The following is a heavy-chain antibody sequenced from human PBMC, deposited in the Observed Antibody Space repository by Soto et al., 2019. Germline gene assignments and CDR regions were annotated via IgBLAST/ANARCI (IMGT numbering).Heavy chain of an antibody. CDR1: GFPFAPST. Sequence: EVQLLQSGGGLVQPGGSLTLSCGVSGFPFAPSTMSWVRQAPGKGLEWVSTIGVSVVSTYSADSVQGRFTVSSDISDNTLFLRITRLTAVATAVYFCAKGAVPHTTFNTYVHDQWGRGVLVTFS. CDR2: IGVSVVST. CDR3: AKGAVPHTTFNTYVHDQ. V-gene: IGHV3-23*01. J-gene: IGHJ4*01. D-gene: IGHD3-10*02.